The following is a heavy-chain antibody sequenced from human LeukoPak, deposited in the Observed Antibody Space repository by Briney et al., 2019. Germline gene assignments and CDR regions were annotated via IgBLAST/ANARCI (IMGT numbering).Heavy chain of an antibody. CDR3: ARGYLSYSSTGYYAL. Sequence: ASVKVSCKASGYTFTSYSISWVRQAPGQGLEWMGWISAYNGNTNYAQKLQDRVTMTTDTSTSTAYMELRSLRSDDTAVFYCARGYLSYSSTGYYALWGQGTLVTVSS. V-gene: IGHV1-18*01. CDR2: ISAYNGNT. J-gene: IGHJ4*02. D-gene: IGHD3-22*01. CDR1: GYTFTSYS.